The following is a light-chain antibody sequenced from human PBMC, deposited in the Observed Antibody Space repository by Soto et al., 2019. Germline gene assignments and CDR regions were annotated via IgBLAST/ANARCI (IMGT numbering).Light chain of an antibody. CDR2: KVS. Sequence: DVVMTQSPLSLPVTLGQPASISCRSSQSLAYSDGNTYLNWFQQRPGQSPRRLIYKVSNRDSVVLDRFSGSGSGTDFTLIISRGEAEDVGVYYCMQGTHWPPYTFGQGTKLEIK. J-gene: IGKJ2*01. CDR1: QSLAYSDGNTY. V-gene: IGKV2-30*01. CDR3: MQGTHWPPYT.